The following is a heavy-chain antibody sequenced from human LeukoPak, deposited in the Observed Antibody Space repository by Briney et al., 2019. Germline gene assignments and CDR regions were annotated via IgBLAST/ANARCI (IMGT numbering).Heavy chain of an antibody. J-gene: IGHJ4*02. CDR2: IIPIFGTA. CDR1: GGTFSSYA. V-gene: IGHV1-69*05. Sequence: ASVKVSCKASGGTFSSYAISWVRQAPGQGLEWMGGIIPIFGTANYAQKFQGRVTITTDEFTSTAYMELSSLRSENTAVYYCARDSSGWYEARYFDYWGQGTLVTVSS. CDR3: ARDSSGWYEARYFDY. D-gene: IGHD6-19*01.